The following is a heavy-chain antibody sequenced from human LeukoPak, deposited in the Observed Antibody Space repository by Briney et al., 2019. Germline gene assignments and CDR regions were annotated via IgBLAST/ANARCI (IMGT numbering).Heavy chain of an antibody. D-gene: IGHD3-22*01. Sequence: GGSLRLSCAASGFTFSSYAMHWVRQAPGKGLEWVAVISYDGSNKYYADSVKGRFTISRDNSKNTLYLQMNSLRAEDTAVYYCARDSSYYDSSGHYMDVWGKGTTVTVSS. CDR2: ISYDGSNK. CDR3: ARDSSYYDSSGHYMDV. J-gene: IGHJ6*03. CDR1: GFTFSSYA. V-gene: IGHV3-30*04.